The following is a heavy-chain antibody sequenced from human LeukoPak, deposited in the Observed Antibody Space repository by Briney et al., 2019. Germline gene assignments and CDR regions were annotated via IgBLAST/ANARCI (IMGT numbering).Heavy chain of an antibody. J-gene: IGHJ4*02. CDR3: ARVGYSSGWYFDY. CDR1: GFTFSTYS. CDR2: ISSTSSYI. V-gene: IGHV3-21*01. D-gene: IGHD6-19*01. Sequence: GGSLRLSCAASGFTFSTYSMNWVRQAPGKGLEWVSSISSTSSYIYYADSVKGRFTISRDNAQKSLYLQMNSLRAEGTAVYYCARVGYSSGWYFDYWGQGTLVTVSS.